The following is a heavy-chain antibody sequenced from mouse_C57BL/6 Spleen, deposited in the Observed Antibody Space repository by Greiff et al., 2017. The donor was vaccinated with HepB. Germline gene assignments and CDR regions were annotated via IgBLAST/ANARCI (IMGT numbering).Heavy chain of an antibody. Sequence: VQLQQSGPELVKPGASVKISCKASGYAFSSSWMNWVKQRPGKGLEWIGRIYPGDGDTNYNGKFKGKATLTADKSSSTAYMQLSSLTSEDSAVYFCARGLRYPEYFDVWGTGTTVTVSS. V-gene: IGHV1-82*01. CDR2: IYPGDGDT. D-gene: IGHD1-1*01. CDR1: GYAFSSSW. CDR3: ARGLRYPEYFDV. J-gene: IGHJ1*03.